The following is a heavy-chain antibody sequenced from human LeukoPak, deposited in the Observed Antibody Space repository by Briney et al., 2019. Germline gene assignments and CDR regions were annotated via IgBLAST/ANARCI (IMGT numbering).Heavy chain of an antibody. CDR2: ISSSSSYI. V-gene: IGHV3-21*01. D-gene: IGHD5-24*01. Sequence: PGGSLRLSCAASGFTISSYSMNWVRQAPGKGLEWVSSISSSSSYIYYADSVKGRFTISRDNAKNSLYLQMNSLRAEDTAVYYCARDALEGDGYNSYWGQGTLVTVSS. CDR1: GFTISSYS. J-gene: IGHJ4*02. CDR3: ARDALEGDGYNSY.